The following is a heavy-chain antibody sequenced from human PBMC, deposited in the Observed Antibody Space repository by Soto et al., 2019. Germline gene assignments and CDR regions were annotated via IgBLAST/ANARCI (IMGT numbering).Heavy chain of an antibody. CDR1: GLSLSTMW. Sequence: PGGSPRLSCVCSGLSLSTMWTSLVRQAPGKGLEWVANIKQGGTETYYVDYVKGRFTISKDHAKNSLYLQINSLRVEDTALYYCASLDTARVEGAGYWGQGTLVTVSS. CDR2: IKQGGTET. D-gene: IGHD5-18*01. J-gene: IGHJ4*02. CDR3: ASLDTARVEGAGY. V-gene: IGHV3-7*01.